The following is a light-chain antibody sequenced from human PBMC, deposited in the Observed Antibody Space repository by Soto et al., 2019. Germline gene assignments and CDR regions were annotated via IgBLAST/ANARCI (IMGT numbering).Light chain of an antibody. CDR3: QQRSNWPPII. CDR1: QSVGYH. J-gene: IGKJ5*01. V-gene: IGKV3-11*01. Sequence: LTHSPATRSLSPGERATLSCRASQSVGYHLAWYQQKPGQAPRLLIYDASNRATGIPARFSGSGSGTDFTLTISSLEPEDFAVYYCQQRSNWPPIIFGQGTRLEIK. CDR2: DAS.